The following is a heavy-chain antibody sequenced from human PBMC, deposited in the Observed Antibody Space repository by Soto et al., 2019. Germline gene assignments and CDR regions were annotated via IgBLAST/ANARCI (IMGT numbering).Heavy chain of an antibody. D-gene: IGHD6-13*01. V-gene: IGHV1-3*01. Sequence: QVQLVQSGAEVKKPGASVMLSCKASGYTFTTYTMNWVRQAPGQRLEWVGWINPVNGNTKSSQKFQDRVIITRDTSASTAYMELRSLRSEDTAVYYCARGIATGQLDPWGQGTLVIVSS. J-gene: IGHJ5*02. CDR1: GYTFTTYT. CDR2: INPVNGNT. CDR3: ARGIATGQLDP.